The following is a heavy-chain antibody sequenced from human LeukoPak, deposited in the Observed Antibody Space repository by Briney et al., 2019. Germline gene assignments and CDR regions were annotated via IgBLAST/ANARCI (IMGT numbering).Heavy chain of an antibody. V-gene: IGHV4-34*01. CDR3: ASHSSGWYVLYFDY. CDR2: IYYSGST. J-gene: IGHJ4*02. CDR1: GGSFSGYY. D-gene: IGHD6-19*01. Sequence: PSETLSLTCAVYGGSFSGYYWSWIRQPPGKGLEWIGSIYYSGSTYYNPSLKSRVTISVDTSKNQFSLKLSSVTAADTAVYYCASHSSGWYVLYFDYWGQGTLVTVSS.